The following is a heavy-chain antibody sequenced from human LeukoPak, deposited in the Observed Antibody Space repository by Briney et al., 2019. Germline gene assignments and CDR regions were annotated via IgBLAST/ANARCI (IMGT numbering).Heavy chain of an antibody. V-gene: IGHV3-30*18. D-gene: IGHD2-2*01. CDR1: GFTFSSYG. Sequence: PGGSLRLSCAASGFTFSSYGMHWVRQAPGKGLEWVAVISYDGSNKYYADSVKGRFTISRDNSKNTLYLQMNSLRAEDTAVYYCAKDRVVVVPAAKWGWFDPWGQGTLVTVSS. J-gene: IGHJ5*02. CDR3: AKDRVVVVPAAKWGWFDP. CDR2: ISYDGSNK.